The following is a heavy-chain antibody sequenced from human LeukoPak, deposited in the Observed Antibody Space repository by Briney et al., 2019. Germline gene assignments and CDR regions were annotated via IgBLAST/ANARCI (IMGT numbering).Heavy chain of an antibody. CDR2: ISSSSSTI. J-gene: IGHJ3*02. CDR3: ARDRVSSSWYSHAGAFDI. CDR1: GFTFSSYS. Sequence: PGGSLRLSCAASGFTFSSYSMNWVRQAPGKGLEWVSYISSSSSTIYYADSVKGRFTISRDNAKNSLYLQMNSLRAEDTAVYYCARDRVSSSWYSHAGAFDIWGQGTVVTVSS. V-gene: IGHV3-48*04. D-gene: IGHD6-13*01.